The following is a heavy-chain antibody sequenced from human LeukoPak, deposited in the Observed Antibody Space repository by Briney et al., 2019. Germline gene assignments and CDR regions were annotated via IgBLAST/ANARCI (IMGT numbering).Heavy chain of an antibody. V-gene: IGHV3-74*01. CDR2: INGDGSNV. Sequence: PGGSLRLSCAASGFIFSNYYMHWVRQAPGKGLVWVSHINGDGSNVNYADSVKGRFTISRDNAKNTLYLQMNSLRAEDTAVYYCARDPSQGDYGDYYYMDVWGKGTTVSVSS. CDR3: ARDPSQGDYGDYYYMDV. D-gene: IGHD4-17*01. J-gene: IGHJ6*03. CDR1: GFIFSNYY.